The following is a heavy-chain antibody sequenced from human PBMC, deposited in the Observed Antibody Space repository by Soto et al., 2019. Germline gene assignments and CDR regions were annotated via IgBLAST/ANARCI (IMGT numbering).Heavy chain of an antibody. J-gene: IGHJ4*02. CDR1: GYTFTGYY. Sequence: GASVKVSCKASGYTFTGYYMHWVRQAPGQGLEWMGWINPNSGGTNYAQKFQGWVTMARDTSISTAYMELSRLRSDDTAVYYCARKRKEHVFSGVAPYYFDYWGQGTLVTVSS. CDR3: ARKRKEHVFSGVAPYYFDY. CDR2: INPNSGGT. D-gene: IGHD3-3*01. V-gene: IGHV1-2*04.